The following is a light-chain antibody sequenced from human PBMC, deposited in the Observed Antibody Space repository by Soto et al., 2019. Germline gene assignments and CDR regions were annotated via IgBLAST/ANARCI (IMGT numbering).Light chain of an antibody. CDR1: QDISNY. CDR3: QQYDNLPSYT. J-gene: IGKJ2*01. Sequence: DIQMTQSPSSLSASVGDRVTITCQASQDISNYLNWYQQKPGKAPKLLIYDASNLETGVPSRFSGSGSGTDFTFTINSLQPEDIATYYCQQYDNLPSYTFGQGTKVEIK. V-gene: IGKV1-33*01. CDR2: DAS.